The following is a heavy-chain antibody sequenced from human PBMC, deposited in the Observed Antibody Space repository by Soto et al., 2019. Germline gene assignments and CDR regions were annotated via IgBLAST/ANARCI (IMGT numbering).Heavy chain of an antibody. Sequence: QVQLQESGPGLVRPSETLSLTCTVSGASISSYYWTWVRQPPGKGLEWIGYMSNSGSTNYNTSFKSRVTMSVDTSKNQFSLKLSSVTAADTAVYYCVRHATDHRGNAEDWYFDLWGRGTLVTVSS. V-gene: IGHV4-59*08. J-gene: IGHJ2*01. CDR3: VRHATDHRGNAEDWYFDL. CDR1: GASISSYY. CDR2: MSNSGST. D-gene: IGHD2-15*01.